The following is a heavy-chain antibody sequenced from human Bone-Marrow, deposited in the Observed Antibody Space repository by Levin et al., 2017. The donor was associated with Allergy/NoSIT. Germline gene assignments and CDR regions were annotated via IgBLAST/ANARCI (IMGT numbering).Heavy chain of an antibody. J-gene: IGHJ4*02. D-gene: IGHD3-22*01. V-gene: IGHV4-59*01. Sequence: GSLRLSCTVSGGSISEYYWNWIRQPPGKGLEWIGDIHSTGSTNYNSSLKSRVTISVDTSKNQFSLKLSSVTAADTAVYYCARSPPYYSDTGGYYYPGSHDFDYWGQGTLVTVSS. CDR2: IHSTGST. CDR3: ARSPPYYSDTGGYYYPGSHDFDY. CDR1: GGSISEYY.